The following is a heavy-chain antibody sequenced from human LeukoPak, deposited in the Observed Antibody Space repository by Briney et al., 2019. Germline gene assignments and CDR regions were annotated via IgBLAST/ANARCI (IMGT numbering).Heavy chain of an antibody. CDR1: GFIFDDYA. CDR2: ISGDGGST. CDR3: ARESERSGWYDY. Sequence: PGGSLRLSCAAPGFIFDDYAIHWVRQAPGKGLEWVSLISGDGGSTFYADSVKGRFTISRDNSKNSLYLQMSSLRGEDTALYYCARESERSGWYDYWGQGTLVTVSS. D-gene: IGHD6-19*01. J-gene: IGHJ4*02. V-gene: IGHV3-43*02.